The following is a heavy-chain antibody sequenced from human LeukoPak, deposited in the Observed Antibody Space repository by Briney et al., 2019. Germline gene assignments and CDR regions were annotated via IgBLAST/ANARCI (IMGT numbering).Heavy chain of an antibody. Sequence: SETLSLTCTVSGGSINTYYCSWIRQPPGKGLEWIGHVSNSGSTNSNPSLKSRITISIDTSKNQFSLRLSSVTAADTAVYYCAMAGGYCSGTSCYGSNWFGPLGQGTRVTVSS. CDR3: AMAGGYCSGTSCYGSNWFGP. J-gene: IGHJ5*02. CDR1: GGSINTYY. D-gene: IGHD2-2*01. CDR2: VSNSGST. V-gene: IGHV4-59*01.